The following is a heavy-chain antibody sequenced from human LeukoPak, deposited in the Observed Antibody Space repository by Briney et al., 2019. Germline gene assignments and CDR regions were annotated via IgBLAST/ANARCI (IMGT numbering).Heavy chain of an antibody. CDR1: GGSISSYY. CDR2: IYTSGST. D-gene: IGHD6-13*01. V-gene: IGHV4-4*07. Sequence: SETLSLTCTVSGGSISSYYWSWIRQPAGKGLEWIGRIYTSGSTNYNPSVKSRVTMSVDTSKNQFSLKLSSVTAADTAVYYRARDSSWYGGVMAFDIWGQGTMVTVSS. J-gene: IGHJ3*02. CDR3: ARDSSWYGGVMAFDI.